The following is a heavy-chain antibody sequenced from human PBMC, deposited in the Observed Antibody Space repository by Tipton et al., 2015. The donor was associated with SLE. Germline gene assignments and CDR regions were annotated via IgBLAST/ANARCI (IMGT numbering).Heavy chain of an antibody. D-gene: IGHD6-25*01. J-gene: IGHJ2*01. V-gene: IGHV4-61*02. CDR3: VRIIRADWYFDL. Sequence: TLSLTCTVSGDSFTNDAHYWGWIRQTAGKGLEWLGRIHNTGSTYYNPSLKSRVTISLDTSTNQFSLRLTSVTAADTAEYYCVRIIRADWYFDLWDRGPLVTVSS. CDR1: GDSFTNDAHY. CDR2: IHNTGST.